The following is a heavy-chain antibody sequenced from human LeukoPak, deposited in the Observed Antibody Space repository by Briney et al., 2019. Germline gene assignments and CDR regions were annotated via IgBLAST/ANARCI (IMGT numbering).Heavy chain of an antibody. CDR1: GFTFSSYA. CDR2: ISGSGGST. Sequence: GSLRLSCAASGFTFSSYATSWVRQAPGKGLEWVSAISGSGGSTYYADSVKGRFTISRDNSKNTLYLQMNSLRAEDTAVYYCAKRVYYDFWSGYSAHNWFDPWGQGTLVTVSS. D-gene: IGHD3-3*01. CDR3: AKRVYYDFWSGYSAHNWFDP. V-gene: IGHV3-23*01. J-gene: IGHJ5*02.